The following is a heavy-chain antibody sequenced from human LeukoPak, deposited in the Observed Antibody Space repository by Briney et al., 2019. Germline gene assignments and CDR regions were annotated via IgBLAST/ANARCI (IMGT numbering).Heavy chain of an antibody. CDR2: ISSSGSTI. D-gene: IGHD6-13*01. V-gene: IGHV3-11*04. CDR3: ARVKYSSSWYGIYYYYYYMDV. CDR1: GFTFSDYY. J-gene: IGHJ6*03. Sequence: GGSLRLSCAASGFTFSDYYMSWIRQAPGKGLEWVSYISSSGSTICYADSVKGRFTISRDNAKNSLYLQMNSLRAEDTAVYYCARVKYSSSWYGIYYYYYYMDVWGKGTTVTVSS.